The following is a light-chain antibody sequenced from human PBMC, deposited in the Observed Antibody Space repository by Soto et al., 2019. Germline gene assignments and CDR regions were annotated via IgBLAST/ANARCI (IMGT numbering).Light chain of an antibody. CDR2: EVN. CDR1: NSDVGGYNY. V-gene: IGLV2-8*01. J-gene: IGLJ1*01. Sequence: LTQPPCASGSPGQSVTISCTGTNSDVGGYNYVSWHQQYPGKAPKLIIYEVNERPSGVPDRFSGSKSGNTASLTVSGLQTADEADYYCSSYAGSNWYVFGTGTKVTVL. CDR3: SSYAGSNWYV.